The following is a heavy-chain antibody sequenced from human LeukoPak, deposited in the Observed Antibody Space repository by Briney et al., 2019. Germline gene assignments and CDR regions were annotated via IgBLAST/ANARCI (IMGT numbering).Heavy chain of an antibody. CDR3: ARGVDTAVIPYYYYYMDV. CDR2: INPSGGST. V-gene: IGHV1-46*01. CDR1: GYTFTSYH. D-gene: IGHD5-18*01. J-gene: IGHJ6*03. Sequence: ASVKVSCKASGYTFTSYHMHWVRQAPGQGLEWMGIINPSGGSTNYAQKFQGRVTMTRDMSTSTVYMELRSLRSEDTAVYYCARGVDTAVIPYYYYYMDVWGIGTTVTVSS.